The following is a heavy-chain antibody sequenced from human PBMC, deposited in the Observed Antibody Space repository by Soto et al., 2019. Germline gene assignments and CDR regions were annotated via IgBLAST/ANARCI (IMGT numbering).Heavy chain of an antibody. CDR2: IYHSGST. Sequence: SETLSLTCAVSGGSISSGGYSWSWIRQPPGKGLEWIGYIYHSGSTYYNPSLKSQVTISVDRSKNQFSLKLSSVTAADTAVYYCARASGHSSSWYFDYWGQGTLVTVSS. V-gene: IGHV4-30-2*01. J-gene: IGHJ4*02. CDR3: ARASGHSSSWYFDY. D-gene: IGHD6-13*01. CDR1: GGSISSGGYS.